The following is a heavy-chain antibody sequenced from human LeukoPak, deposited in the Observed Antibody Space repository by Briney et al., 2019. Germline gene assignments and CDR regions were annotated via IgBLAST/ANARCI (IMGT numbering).Heavy chain of an antibody. CDR3: AGSGSYWVRDNWFDP. Sequence: PSETLSLTCAVYGGSFSGYYWSWIRQLPGKGLEWIGEINHSGSTNYNPSLKSRVTISVDTSKNQFSLKLSSVTAADTAVYYCAGSGSYWVRDNWFDPWGQGTLVTVSS. CDR2: INHSGST. J-gene: IGHJ5*02. D-gene: IGHD1-26*01. V-gene: IGHV4-34*01. CDR1: GGSFSGYY.